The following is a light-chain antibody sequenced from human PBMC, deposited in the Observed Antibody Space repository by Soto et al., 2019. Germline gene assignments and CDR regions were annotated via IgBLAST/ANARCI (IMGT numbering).Light chain of an antibody. Sequence: QSVLTQPPSTSGTPGPRVTISCSGSSSNIGSNYVYWYQRFPGTAPKLLIYKNSQRPSGFHDRFSGSKSGTSASLAISVLRSEDEDDYYCATWDDTLSGRVFGGGTKLPVL. CDR3: ATWDDTLSGRV. J-gene: IGLJ3*02. V-gene: IGLV1-47*01. CDR1: SSNIGSNY. CDR2: KNS.